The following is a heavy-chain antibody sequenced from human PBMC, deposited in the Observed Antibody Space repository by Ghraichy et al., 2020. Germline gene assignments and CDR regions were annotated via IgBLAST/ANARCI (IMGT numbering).Heavy chain of an antibody. CDR1: GFTFSSYW. CDR3: ETQQLPSY. V-gene: IGHV3-74*01. J-gene: IGHJ4*02. CDR2: INSDGSST. D-gene: IGHD6-13*01. Sequence: LSLTCAASGFTFSSYWMHWVRQAPGKALVWVSRINSDGSSTSYADSVKGRFTISRDNAKNTRYLQMNSLRAVDTAVYYCETQQLPSYWGQGTLVTVST.